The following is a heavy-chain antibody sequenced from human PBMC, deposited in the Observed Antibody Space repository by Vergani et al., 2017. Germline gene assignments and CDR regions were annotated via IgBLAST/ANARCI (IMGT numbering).Heavy chain of an antibody. D-gene: IGHD2-2*01. J-gene: IGHJ4*02. CDR3: ARRPTYCSSTSYYVDY. CDR1: GCTFSSYA. CDR2: IIPVFGTA. V-gene: IGHV1-69*01. Sequence: QVQLVQSGAEVKKPGSSVKVSCKASGCTFSSYAISWVRQAPGQGLEWMGGIIPVFGTANYTQKFQGRVTITEEESTSTAYMELSSLRAEATAVYYCARRPTYCSSTSYYVDYWGQGTLVTVSS.